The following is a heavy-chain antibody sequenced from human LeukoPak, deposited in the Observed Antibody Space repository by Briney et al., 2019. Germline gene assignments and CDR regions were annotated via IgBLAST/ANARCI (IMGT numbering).Heavy chain of an antibody. CDR1: GFTFSSYS. Sequence: GGSLRLSCAASGFTFSSYSMNWVRQAPGKGLEWVSYISSSSSTIYYADSVKGRFTISRDNAKNSLYLQMNSLRAEDTAVYYCARDPRAGYSSGRVGMDVWGQGTTVTVSS. J-gene: IGHJ6*02. D-gene: IGHD6-19*01. CDR2: ISSSSSTI. CDR3: ARDPRAGYSSGRVGMDV. V-gene: IGHV3-48*04.